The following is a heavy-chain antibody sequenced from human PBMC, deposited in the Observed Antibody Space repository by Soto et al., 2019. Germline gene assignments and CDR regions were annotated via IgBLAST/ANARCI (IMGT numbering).Heavy chain of an antibody. Sequence: SETLSLTCTVSGGSISSYYWNWIRQPPGKGLEWIGYIYYTGSTDYNPSLKSPVTISVDTSENQFSLKLTSVTAADTAVYYCARGVSSRYTPFEYWGQGMLVTVSS. CDR3: ARGVSSRYTPFEY. D-gene: IGHD6-13*01. J-gene: IGHJ4*02. CDR2: IYYTGST. V-gene: IGHV4-59*01. CDR1: GGSISSYY.